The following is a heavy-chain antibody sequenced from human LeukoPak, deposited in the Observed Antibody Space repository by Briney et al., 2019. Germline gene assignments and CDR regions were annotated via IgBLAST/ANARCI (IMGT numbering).Heavy chain of an antibody. CDR1: GFTFSSYS. CDR2: ISSSSSTI. V-gene: IGHV3-48*01. CDR3: ARAGGGDPFDP. J-gene: IGHJ5*02. Sequence: GGYLRLSCAASGFTFSSYSMNWVRQATGKGLEWVSYISSSSSTIYYADSVKGRFTISRDNAKNSLYLQMNSLRAEDTAVYYCARAGGGDPFDPWGQGTLGTVSS. D-gene: IGHD2-21*02.